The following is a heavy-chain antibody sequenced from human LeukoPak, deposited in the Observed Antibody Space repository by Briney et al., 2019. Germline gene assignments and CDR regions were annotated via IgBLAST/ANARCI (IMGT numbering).Heavy chain of an antibody. CDR3: ARARYDILTGYYQYYFDY. V-gene: IGHV1-69*01. Sequence: SVKVSCKASGGTFSSYAISWVRQAPGQGLEWMGGIIPIFGTANYAQKFQGRATITADESTSTAYMELSSLRSEDTAVYYCARARYDILTGYYQYYFDYWGQGTLVTVSS. J-gene: IGHJ4*02. CDR2: IIPIFGTA. CDR1: GGTFSSYA. D-gene: IGHD3-9*01.